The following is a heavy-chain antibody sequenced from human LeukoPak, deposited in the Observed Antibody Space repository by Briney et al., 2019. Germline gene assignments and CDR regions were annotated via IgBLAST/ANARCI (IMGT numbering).Heavy chain of an antibody. D-gene: IGHD3-22*01. V-gene: IGHV1-58*01. J-gene: IGHJ4*02. CDR3: AAETYYYDRSEYAFDY. Sequence: ASVKVSCKASGFTFTRSAVQWVRQARGQRLEWIGWIVVAGGETNYAQKFQERVTITRDMPTSTVYMELSSLKSEDTAVYYCAAETYYYDRSEYAFDYWGQGTLVSVSS. CDR2: IVVAGGET. CDR1: GFTFTRSA.